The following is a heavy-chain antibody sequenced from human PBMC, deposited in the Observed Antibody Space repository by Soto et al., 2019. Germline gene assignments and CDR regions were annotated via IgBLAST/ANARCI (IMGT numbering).Heavy chain of an antibody. CDR2: ISYDGSNK. CDR3: ARDVTTVTTLISK. J-gene: IGHJ4*02. D-gene: IGHD4-17*01. CDR1: GFTFSSYA. V-gene: IGHV3-30-3*01. Sequence: GGSLRLSCAASGFTFSSYAMHWVRQAPGKGLEWVAVISYDGSNKYYADSVKGRFTISRDNSKNTLYLQMNSLRAEDTAVYYCARDVTTVTTLISKWGQGTLVTVSS.